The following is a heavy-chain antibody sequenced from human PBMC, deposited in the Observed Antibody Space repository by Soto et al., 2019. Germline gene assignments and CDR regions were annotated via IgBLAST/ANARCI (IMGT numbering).Heavy chain of an antibody. D-gene: IGHD4-4*01. CDR3: AGDSGYSNYAFDF. CDR1: GGSVSSYT. Sequence: QVQLVQSGAEVKKPGTSVKVSCEASGGSVSSYTLSWVRQAPGQGLEWMGRIIPILGRANYAQKVQDRVTITAEKSTSTAYMELSSRRSEDTALYFCAGDSGYSNYAFDFWGQGTLMTVSS. J-gene: IGHJ4*02. CDR2: IIPILGRA. V-gene: IGHV1-69*08.